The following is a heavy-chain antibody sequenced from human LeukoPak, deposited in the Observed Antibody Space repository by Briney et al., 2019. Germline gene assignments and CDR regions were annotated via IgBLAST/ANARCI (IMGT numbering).Heavy chain of an antibody. J-gene: IGHJ4*02. Sequence: ASVKVSCKASGYTFTSYGISWVRQAPGQGLEWMGWISAYNGNTKYARKFQGRVTMTTDTSTSTAYMELRSLRSDDTAVYFCAREMFLGNYGDFHLTPFDYWGQESLVTVSS. CDR1: GYTFTSYG. CDR3: AREMFLGNYGDFHLTPFDY. CDR2: ISAYNGNT. D-gene: IGHD4-17*01. V-gene: IGHV1-18*01.